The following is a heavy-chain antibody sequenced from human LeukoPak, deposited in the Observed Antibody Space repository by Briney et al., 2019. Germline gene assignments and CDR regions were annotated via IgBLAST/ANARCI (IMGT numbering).Heavy chain of an antibody. D-gene: IGHD2-2*01. CDR2: INPSGGST. J-gene: IGHJ6*03. Sequence: ASVKVSCKASGYTFTSYYMHWVRQAPGQGLEWMGIINPSGGSTSYAQKFQGRVTMTRDTSTSTVYMELSSLRSEDTAVYYCARGGAIPAAFYYYYYMDVWGKGTTVTVSS. CDR1: GYTFTSYY. V-gene: IGHV1-46*01. CDR3: ARGGAIPAAFYYYYYMDV.